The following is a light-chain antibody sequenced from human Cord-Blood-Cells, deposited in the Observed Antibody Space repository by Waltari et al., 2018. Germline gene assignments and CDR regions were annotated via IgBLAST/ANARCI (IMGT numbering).Light chain of an antibody. Sequence: QSALTHTASVSGSPGQSLTISCTGTSSDVGGYDYISWYQQHPGKAPKLMIYDVSNRPSGVSNRFSGSKSGNTASLTISGLQAEDEADYYCSSYTSSSTRVFGGGTKLTVL. CDR1: SSDVGGYDY. V-gene: IGLV2-14*03. CDR2: DVS. CDR3: SSYTSSSTRV. J-gene: IGLJ3*02.